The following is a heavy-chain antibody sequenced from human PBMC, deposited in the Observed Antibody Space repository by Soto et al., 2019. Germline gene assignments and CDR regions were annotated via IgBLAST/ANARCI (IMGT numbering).Heavy chain of an antibody. CDR3: ARVALSLELPRYYYYYYMDV. Sequence: NPSETLSLTCTVSGGSISSSSYYWGWIRQPPGKGLEWIGSIYYSGSTYYNPSLKSRVTISVDTSKNQFSLKLSSVTAADTAVYYCARVALSLELPRYYYYYYMDVWGKGTTVTVSS. CDR1: GGSISSSSYY. J-gene: IGHJ6*03. CDR2: IYYSGST. D-gene: IGHD1-7*01. V-gene: IGHV4-39*01.